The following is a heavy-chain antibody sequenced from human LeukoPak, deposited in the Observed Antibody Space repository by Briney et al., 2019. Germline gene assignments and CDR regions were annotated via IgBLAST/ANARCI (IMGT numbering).Heavy chain of an antibody. CDR3: AKDLWHLVRMIDH. CDR1: GFIFSKYA. D-gene: IGHD6-6*01. CDR2: ISATGAST. V-gene: IGHV3-23*01. Sequence: PGGSLRLSCEGSGFIFSKYAMNWVRQAPGKGLEWVSAISATGASTCYIDSVKGRFTISRDNSNNTLYLQMNSLRAEDTARYYCAKDLWHLVRMIDHWGQGILVIAST. J-gene: IGHJ4*02.